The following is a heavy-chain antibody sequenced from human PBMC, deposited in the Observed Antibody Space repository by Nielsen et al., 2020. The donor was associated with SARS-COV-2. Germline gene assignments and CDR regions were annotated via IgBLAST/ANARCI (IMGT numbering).Heavy chain of an antibody. V-gene: IGHV3-30-3*01. J-gene: IGHJ4*02. Sequence: GESLKISCAASGFTFSSYAMHWVRQAPGKGLEWVAVISYDGSNKYYADSVKGRFTISRDNAKNSLYLQMNSLRAEDTAVYYCAREEMELPTDYWGQGTLVTVSS. CDR3: AREEMELPTDY. D-gene: IGHD1-7*01. CDR2: ISYDGSNK. CDR1: GFTFSSYA.